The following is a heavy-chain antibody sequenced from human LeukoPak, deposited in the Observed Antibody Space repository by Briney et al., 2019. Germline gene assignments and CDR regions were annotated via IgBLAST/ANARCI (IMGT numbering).Heavy chain of an antibody. CDR3: AKDPYRVVFATGNYLDP. J-gene: IGHJ5*02. V-gene: IGHV3-74*01. Sequence: GGSLRLSCAASGFTSSSYWMHWVRQAPGKGLVWVSRINSDGSSTSYADSVKGRFTVSRDNAKNTVYLQMNSLGADDTAVYYCAKDPYRVVFATGNYLDPWGQGTLVTVSS. D-gene: IGHD2-15*01. CDR2: INSDGSST. CDR1: GFTSSSYW.